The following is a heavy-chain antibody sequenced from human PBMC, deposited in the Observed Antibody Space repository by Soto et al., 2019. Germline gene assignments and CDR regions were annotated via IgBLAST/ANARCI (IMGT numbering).Heavy chain of an antibody. CDR1: GFTFSSYA. J-gene: IGHJ6*02. CDR3: AKGAMVATMGEAYLPDYYYGMDV. V-gene: IGHV3-23*01. D-gene: IGHD5-12*01. CDR2: ISGSGGST. Sequence: GGSLRLSCAASGFTFSSYAMSWVRQAPGKGLEWVSAISGSGGSTYYADSVKGRFTISRDNSKNTLYLQMNSLRAEDTAVYYCAKGAMVATMGEAYLPDYYYGMDVWGQGTTVTVSS.